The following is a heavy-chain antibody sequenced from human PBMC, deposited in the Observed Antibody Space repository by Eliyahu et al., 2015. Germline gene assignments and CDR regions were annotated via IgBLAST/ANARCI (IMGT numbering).Heavy chain of an antibody. V-gene: IGHV3-33*01. J-gene: IGHJ4*02. D-gene: IGHD2-15*01. CDR3: ARDGPPPGGRIN. CDR2: IWYDGSNE. Sequence: GKGLEWVAVIWYDGSNEHYADXVKGRFTISRDNSKNTLYLQMNSLRVEDTAVYYCARDGPPPGGRINWGQGTLVTVSS.